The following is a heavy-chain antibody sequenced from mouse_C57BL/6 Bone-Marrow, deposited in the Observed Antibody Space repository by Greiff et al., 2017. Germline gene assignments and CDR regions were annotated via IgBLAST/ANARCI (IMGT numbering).Heavy chain of an antibody. Sequence: QVQLKQSGAELARPGASVKLSCKASGYTFTSYGISWVKQRPGQGLEWIGEIYPRSGNTYYNEKFKGKATLTADKSSSTAYMELRSLTSEDSAVYFCARVDYGNYGAYWGQGTLVTVSA. CDR1: GYTFTSYG. D-gene: IGHD2-1*01. CDR2: IYPRSGNT. V-gene: IGHV1-81*01. CDR3: ARVDYGNYGAY. J-gene: IGHJ3*01.